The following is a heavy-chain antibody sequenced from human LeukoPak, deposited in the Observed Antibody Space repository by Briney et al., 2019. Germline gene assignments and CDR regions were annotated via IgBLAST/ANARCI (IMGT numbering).Heavy chain of an antibody. CDR3: ARPIVVVPAALGFDY. J-gene: IGHJ4*02. D-gene: IGHD2-2*01. Sequence: ASVKVSCKASGYTFTSYGISWVRQAHGQGLEWMGWISAYNGNTNYAQKLQGRVTMATDTSTSTAYMELRSLRSDDTAVYYCARPIVVVPAALGFDYWGQGTLVTVSS. CDR1: GYTFTSYG. CDR2: ISAYNGNT. V-gene: IGHV1-18*01.